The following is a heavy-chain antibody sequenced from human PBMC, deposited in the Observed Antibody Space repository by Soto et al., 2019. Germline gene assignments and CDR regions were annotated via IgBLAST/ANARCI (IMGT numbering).Heavy chain of an antibody. CDR2: IYHTGST. J-gene: IGHJ4*02. CDR1: GGSISTSGHY. CDR3: EGETWTLSSRNCDY. Sequence: SETLSLTCTVSGGSISTSGHYWAWIRQPPGKGLEWIGSIYHTGSTYYSKSLKSRLTMSVDTSKNQFSLKLSSVTAAATAVYYCEGETWTLSSRNCDYWGQGSLVTAS. V-gene: IGHV4-39*07. D-gene: IGHD2-2*01.